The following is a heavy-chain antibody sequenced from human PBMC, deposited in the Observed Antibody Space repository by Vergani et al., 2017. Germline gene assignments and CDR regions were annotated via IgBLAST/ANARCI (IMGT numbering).Heavy chain of an antibody. D-gene: IGHD3-22*01. Sequence: VELLESGGGLAQPGGSLRVSCSASGFRVTTYYMSWVRQAPGKGLEWVAVISSDGSNKHYADSVKGRFTISRDNSQNTLYLQMNSLRAEDTAVYYCARDRHDSSGYYIDYWGQGTLVTVSS. V-gene: IGHV3-33*08. CDR2: ISSDGSNK. CDR3: ARDRHDSSGYYIDY. J-gene: IGHJ4*02. CDR1: GFRVTTYY.